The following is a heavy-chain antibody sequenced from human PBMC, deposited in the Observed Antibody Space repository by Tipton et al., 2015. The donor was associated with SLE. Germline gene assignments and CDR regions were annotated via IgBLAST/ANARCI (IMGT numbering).Heavy chain of an antibody. CDR1: GFTFDDYA. V-gene: IGHV3-43D*04. CDR2: ISWDGGST. J-gene: IGHJ6*02. D-gene: IGHD5-12*01. Sequence: GSLRLSCAASGFTFDDYAMHWVRQAPGKGLEWVSLISWDGGSTYYADSVKGRFTISRDNSKNSLYLQMNSLRAEDTAVYYCTRDRVDIVTENVNFYYGMDVWGQGTPVTVSS. CDR3: TRDRVDIVTENVNFYYGMDV.